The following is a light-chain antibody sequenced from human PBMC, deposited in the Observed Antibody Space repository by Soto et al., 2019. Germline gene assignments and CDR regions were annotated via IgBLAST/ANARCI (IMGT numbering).Light chain of an antibody. Sequence: QSVLTQPRSVSGSPGQSVTISCTGTNSDVGGYNYVSWYQQHPDKAPNVLIYDVSERPSGFPHRFSGSKSGNTASLTISGLQADDEADYYCCSYAGSNTLVFGGGTQLTVL. CDR1: NSDVGGYNY. V-gene: IGLV2-11*01. CDR2: DVS. CDR3: CSYAGSNTLV. J-gene: IGLJ2*01.